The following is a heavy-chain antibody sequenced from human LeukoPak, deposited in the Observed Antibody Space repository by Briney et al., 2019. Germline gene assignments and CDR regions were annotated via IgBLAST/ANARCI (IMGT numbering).Heavy chain of an antibody. CDR3: ARVHSSSWSYFDY. Sequence: PVASVKVSCKASGGTFSSYAISWVRQAPGQGLEWMGGIIPIFGTANYAQKFQGRVTITADESTSTAYMELSSLRAEDTAVYYCARVHSSSWSYFDYWGQGTLVTVSS. J-gene: IGHJ4*02. CDR2: IIPIFGTA. D-gene: IGHD6-13*01. CDR1: GGTFSSYA. V-gene: IGHV1-69*13.